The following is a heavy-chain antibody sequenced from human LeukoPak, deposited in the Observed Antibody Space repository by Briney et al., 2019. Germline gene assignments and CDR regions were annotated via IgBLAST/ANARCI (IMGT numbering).Heavy chain of an antibody. CDR2: ISSSSNYI. J-gene: IGHJ4*02. CDR1: GFXFSTCS. D-gene: IGHD3-10*01. Sequence: GGSLRLSCAASGFXFSTCSINWVRQAPGKGLEWVSCISSSSNYIYYADSVKGRFTISRDNAKNSLYLQMNSLRAEDTAVYYCARDLYGSGIVIDYWGQGTLVTVSS. V-gene: IGHV3-21*01. CDR3: ARDLYGSGIVIDY.